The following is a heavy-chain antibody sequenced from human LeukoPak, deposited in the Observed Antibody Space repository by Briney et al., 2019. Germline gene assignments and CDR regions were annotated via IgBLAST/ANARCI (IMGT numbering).Heavy chain of an antibody. V-gene: IGHV4-59*08. J-gene: IGHJ4*02. CDR2: IYYSGST. CDR1: GGSISSYY. D-gene: IGHD3-22*01. CDR3: ARGGYDSSAYYLPYFDY. Sequence: PSETLSLTCTVSGGSISSYYWSWIRQPPGKGLEWIGYIYYSGSTDYNPSLKSRVTISGDTSKNQFSLRLSSVTAADTAVYYCARGGYDSSAYYLPYFDYWGQGTLVTVSS.